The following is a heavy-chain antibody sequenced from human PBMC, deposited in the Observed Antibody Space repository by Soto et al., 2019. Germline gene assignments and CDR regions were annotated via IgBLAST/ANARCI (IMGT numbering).Heavy chain of an antibody. CDR2: ISGSGGST. CDR3: AKDAALGPYDILTGYYYYFEY. CDR1: GFTFSSYA. D-gene: IGHD3-9*01. J-gene: IGHJ4*02. Sequence: GGSLRLSCAASGFTFSSYAMSWVRQAPGKGLEWVSAISGSGGSTYYADSVKGRFTISRDNSKNTLYLQMNSLRAEDMAVYSCAKDAALGPYDILTGYYYYFEYWGQGTLVTVSS. V-gene: IGHV3-23*01.